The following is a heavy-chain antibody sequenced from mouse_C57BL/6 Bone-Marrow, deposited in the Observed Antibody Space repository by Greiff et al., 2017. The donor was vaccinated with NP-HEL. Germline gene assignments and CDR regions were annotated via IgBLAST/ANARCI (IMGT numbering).Heavy chain of an antibody. D-gene: IGHD1-1*01. V-gene: IGHV1-9*01. CDR2: ILPGSGST. Sequence: QVQLKQSGAELMKPGASVKLSCKATGYTFTGYWIEWVKQRPGHGLEWIGVILPGSGSTNYNEKFKGKATFTADTSSNTAYMQLSSLTTEDSAIYYCAERDYYGGNYDAMDYWGQGTSVTVSS. CDR3: AERDYYGGNYDAMDY. CDR1: GYTFTGYW. J-gene: IGHJ4*01.